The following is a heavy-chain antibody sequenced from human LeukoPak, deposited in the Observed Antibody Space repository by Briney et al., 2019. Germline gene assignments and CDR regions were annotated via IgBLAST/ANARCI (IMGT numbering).Heavy chain of an antibody. D-gene: IGHD2-15*01. V-gene: IGHV4-30-4*01. CDR1: GASIRSGDYY. Sequence: SETLSLTCTVSGASIRSGDYYWSWIRQPPGEGLEWIGYIYDSGSTYYNPSLKSRITISVDTSENRFSLKLSSVTATDTAVYYCARDCSGGSCYGAFDIWGQGTMVTVSS. CDR3: ARDCSGGSCYGAFDI. CDR2: IYDSGST. J-gene: IGHJ3*02.